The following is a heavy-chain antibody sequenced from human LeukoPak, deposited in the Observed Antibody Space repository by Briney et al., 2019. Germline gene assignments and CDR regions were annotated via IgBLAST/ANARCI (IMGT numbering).Heavy chain of an antibody. CDR2: INPSSGGT. V-gene: IGHV1-2*02. CDR3: ARVGSNFYDDSGYNDY. CDR1: GYTIIGYS. D-gene: IGHD3-22*01. J-gene: IGHJ4*02. Sequence: ASVKVSCKASGYTIIGYSMHWVRQAPGQGLEWMGWINPSSGGTKYAQKFQGRVTMTTDTSISTAYMELSRLRSDDTALYYCARVGSNFYDDSGYNDYWGQGTLVTVSS.